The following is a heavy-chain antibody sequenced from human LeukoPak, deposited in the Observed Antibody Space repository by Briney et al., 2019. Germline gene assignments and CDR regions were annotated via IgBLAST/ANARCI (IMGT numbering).Heavy chain of an antibody. CDR3: ARARPPGIAAAGSPDNWFDP. CDR2: INPNSGGT. J-gene: IGHJ5*02. V-gene: IGHV1-2*02. D-gene: IGHD6-13*01. CDR1: GYTFTGYY. Sequence: GASVKVSCKASGYTFTGYYMHWVRQAPGQGLEWMGWINPNSGGTNYAQKFQGRVTMTRDTSISTAYMELSRLRSDDTAVYYCARARPPGIAAAGSPDNWFDPWGQGTLVTVSS.